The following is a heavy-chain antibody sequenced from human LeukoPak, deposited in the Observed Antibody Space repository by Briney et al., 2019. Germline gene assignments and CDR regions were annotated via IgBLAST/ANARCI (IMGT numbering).Heavy chain of an antibody. D-gene: IGHD3-22*01. CDR3: ARGAEYYYDSSGYFPFDY. CDR1: GFIFSTYS. V-gene: IGHV3-21*01. CDR2: ITGSYSHI. Sequence: GGSLRLSCAASGFIFSTYSMNWVRQAPGKGLEWVSSITGSYSHIYYADSMKGRFTISRDNAKNSLYLQMNSLRAEDTAVYYCARGAEYYYDSSGYFPFDYWGQGTLVTVSS. J-gene: IGHJ4*02.